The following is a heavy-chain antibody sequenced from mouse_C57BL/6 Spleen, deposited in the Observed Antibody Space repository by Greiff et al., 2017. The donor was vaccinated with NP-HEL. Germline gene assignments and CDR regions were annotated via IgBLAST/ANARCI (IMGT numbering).Heavy chain of an antibody. Sequence: EVKLEESGGGLVKPGGSLKLSCAASGFTFSSYAMSWVRQTPEKRLEWVATISDGGSYTYYPDNVKGRFPISRDNAKNNLYLQMSHLKYEDTAMYYCARDDYGNSYEAMDYWGQGTSVTVSS. CDR2: ISDGGSYT. J-gene: IGHJ4*01. CDR3: ARDDYGNSYEAMDY. V-gene: IGHV5-4*01. D-gene: IGHD2-1*01. CDR1: GFTFSSYA.